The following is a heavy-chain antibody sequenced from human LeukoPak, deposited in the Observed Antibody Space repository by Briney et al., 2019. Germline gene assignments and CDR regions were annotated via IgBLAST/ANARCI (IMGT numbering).Heavy chain of an antibody. D-gene: IGHD5-18*01. V-gene: IGHV1-3*03. CDR2: INAGNGNT. J-gene: IGHJ4*02. CDR1: GYTFTSYA. CDR3: ARFVGYSYGLDY. Sequence: GASVKVSCKASGYTFTSYAMHWVRQAPGQRLEWMGWINAGNGNTKYSQEFQGRVTITRGTSASTAYMELSSLRSEDMAVYYCARFVGYSYGLDYWGQGTLVTVSS.